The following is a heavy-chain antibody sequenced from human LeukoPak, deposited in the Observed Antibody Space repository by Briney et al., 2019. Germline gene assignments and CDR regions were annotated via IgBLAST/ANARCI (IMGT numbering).Heavy chain of an antibody. CDR3: ARDRDGNIDP. Sequence: GGSLRLSCAASGFTFSSYSMNWVRQAPGKGLEWVACISGTRNYTYYADSVKGRFTISRDNAKNSLYLQMNSLRAEDTAVYYCARDRDGNIDPWGRGTLVTVSS. J-gene: IGHJ5*02. V-gene: IGHV3-21*01. D-gene: IGHD1/OR15-1a*01. CDR2: ISGTRNYT. CDR1: GFTFSSYS.